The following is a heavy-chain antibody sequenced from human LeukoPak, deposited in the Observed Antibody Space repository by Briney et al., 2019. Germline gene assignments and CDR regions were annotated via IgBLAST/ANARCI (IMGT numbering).Heavy chain of an antibody. CDR2: IIPILGIA. D-gene: IGHD3-3*01. CDR1: GGTFSRYA. J-gene: IGHJ3*02. V-gene: IGHV1-69*04. Sequence: SVEVCCKASGGTFSRYAISWVRQAPGQGLEWMGRIIPILGIANYAQKFQGRVTITADKSTSTAYMELSSLRSQDTAVYYCARYDFWSGFSAFDIWGQGTMVTVSS. CDR3: ARYDFWSGFSAFDI.